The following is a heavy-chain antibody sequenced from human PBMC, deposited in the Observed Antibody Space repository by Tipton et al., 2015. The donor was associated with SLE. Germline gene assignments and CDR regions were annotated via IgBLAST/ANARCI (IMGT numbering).Heavy chain of an antibody. V-gene: IGHV3-15*04. CDR1: GFTFSEAS. CDR3: ITVIVANWFDP. J-gene: IGHJ5*02. D-gene: IGHD2-21*01. CDR2: VETKSDGGTS. Sequence: LTCAASGFTFSEASINWVRQAPGKGLEWLGRVETKSDGGTSYYAAPVKGRFTISRDDSKNTVYLQMNSLKTEDTAIYYCITVIVANWFDPWGQGTLVTVSS.